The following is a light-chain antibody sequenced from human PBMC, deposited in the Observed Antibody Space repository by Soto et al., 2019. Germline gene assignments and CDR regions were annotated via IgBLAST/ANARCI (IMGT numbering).Light chain of an antibody. CDR1: QSVSSY. CDR3: QQRSNWQIT. V-gene: IGKV3-11*01. Sequence: EIVLTQSPATLSLSPGERATLSCRASQSVSSYLAWYQQKPGQAPRLLIYDASNRATGIPARFSGSGSGTAFTLTISILEPEDFAVYYCQQRSNWQITFGQGTRLEIK. J-gene: IGKJ5*01. CDR2: DAS.